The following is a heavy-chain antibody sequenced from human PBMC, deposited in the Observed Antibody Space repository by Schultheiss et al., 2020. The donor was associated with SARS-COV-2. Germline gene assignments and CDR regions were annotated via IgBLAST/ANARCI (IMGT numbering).Heavy chain of an antibody. V-gene: IGHV4-61*01. D-gene: IGHD3-10*01. J-gene: IGHJ6*02. CDR1: GYSISSGYY. CDR2: IYYSGST. Sequence: SETLSLTCAVSGYSISSGYYWGWIRQPPGKGLEWIGYIYYSGSTNYNPSLKSRVTMSVDTSKNQFSLKLSSVTAADTAVYYCARGGGGGYGMDVWGQGTTVTVSS. CDR3: ARGGGGGYGMDV.